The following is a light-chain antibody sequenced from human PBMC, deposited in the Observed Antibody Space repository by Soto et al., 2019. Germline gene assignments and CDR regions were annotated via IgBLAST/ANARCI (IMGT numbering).Light chain of an antibody. CDR1: SGDIGSYNR. CDR3: CSSAPESTYV. J-gene: IGLJ1*01. CDR2: EVT. Sequence: QSVLTQPASVSGSPGQSITISCTGTSGDIGSYNRVSWYQQHPGKAPKLIIYEVTDRPSGVSNRFSGSVSGNTASLTVSGLQAEDEAEYFCCSSAPESTYVFGTGTKVTVL. V-gene: IGLV2-23*02.